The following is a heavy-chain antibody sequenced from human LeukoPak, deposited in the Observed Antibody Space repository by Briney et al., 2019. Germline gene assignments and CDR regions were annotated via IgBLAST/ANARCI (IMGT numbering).Heavy chain of an antibody. CDR1: GYTFTGYY. J-gene: IGHJ4*02. D-gene: IGHD3-10*01. Sequence: GASVKVSCKASGYTFTGYYMHWVRQAPGQGLEWMGWINPNSGGTNYAQKFQGRVTMTRDTSISTAYMELSRLRSDDTAVYYCARDHHAVYGPGSGYWGQGTLVTVSS. V-gene: IGHV1-2*02. CDR2: INPNSGGT. CDR3: ARDHHAVYGPGSGY.